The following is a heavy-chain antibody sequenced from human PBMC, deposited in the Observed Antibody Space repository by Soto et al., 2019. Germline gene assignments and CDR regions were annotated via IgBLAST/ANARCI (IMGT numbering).Heavy chain of an antibody. Sequence: GESLKISCKGSGYSFTSYWIGWVRQMPGKGLEWMGIIYPGDSDTRYSPSFQGQVTISADKSISTACLQWSSLKASDTAMYYCARLNCGGDCHDAFDIWGQGTMVTVSS. V-gene: IGHV5-51*01. CDR1: GYSFTSYW. D-gene: IGHD2-21*02. J-gene: IGHJ3*02. CDR2: IYPGDSDT. CDR3: ARLNCGGDCHDAFDI.